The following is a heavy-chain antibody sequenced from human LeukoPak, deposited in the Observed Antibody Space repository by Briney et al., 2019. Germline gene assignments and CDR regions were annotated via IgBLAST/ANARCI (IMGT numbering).Heavy chain of an antibody. Sequence: ASVKVSCKASGYTFTSYYMHWVRQAPGQGLEWMGIINPSGGSTSYAQKFQGRVTMTRDTSTSTVYMELSSLRSEDTAVYYCARDRPARHNYYYGMDVWGQGTTVTVSS. CDR3: ARDRPARHNYYYGMDV. CDR2: INPSGGST. V-gene: IGHV1-46*01. J-gene: IGHJ6*02. D-gene: IGHD2-15*01. CDR1: GYTFTSYY.